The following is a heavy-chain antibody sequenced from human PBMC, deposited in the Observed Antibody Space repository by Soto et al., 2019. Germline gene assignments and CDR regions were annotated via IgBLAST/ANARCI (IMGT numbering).Heavy chain of an antibody. CDR1: GFTFTRYS. J-gene: IGHJ4*02. CDR3: SRESEDFTSNFDY. CDR2: ISSNTNYI. Sequence: RGSLRLSCAASGFTFTRYSMNWVRQAPGKGLEWVSSISSNTNYIYYADSMKGRFTVSRDNAKNSEYLEMNNLSAEDTAVYYCSRESEDFTSNFDYWGQGTLVTVSS. V-gene: IGHV3-21*01.